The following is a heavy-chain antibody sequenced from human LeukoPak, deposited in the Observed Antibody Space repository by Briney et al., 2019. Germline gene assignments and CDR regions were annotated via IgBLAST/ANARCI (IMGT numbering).Heavy chain of an antibody. Sequence: SETLSLTCAVYGGSFSGYYWSWIRQPPGKGLEWIGNIYYSGSTNYNPSLKSRVTISVDTSKNQFSLKLSSVTAADTAVYYCARIPRGIAYYFDYWGQGTLVTVSS. D-gene: IGHD2-15*01. V-gene: IGHV4-59*01. J-gene: IGHJ4*02. CDR1: GGSFSGYY. CDR2: IYYSGST. CDR3: ARIPRGIAYYFDY.